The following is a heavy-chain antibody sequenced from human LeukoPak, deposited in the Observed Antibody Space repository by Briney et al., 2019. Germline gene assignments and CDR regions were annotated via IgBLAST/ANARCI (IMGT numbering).Heavy chain of an antibody. CDR1: GYTFTGYY. CDR2: INPNSGGT. Sequence: ASVKVSCKPSGYTFTGYYMYWVRQAPGQGLAWMGRINPNSGGTNYAQTFQGRVTMTRDTSISTAYMELSRLRSDDTAVYYCARVRYGSGSYYFDYWGQGALVTVSP. V-gene: IGHV1-2*06. D-gene: IGHD3-10*01. J-gene: IGHJ4*02. CDR3: ARVRYGSGSYYFDY.